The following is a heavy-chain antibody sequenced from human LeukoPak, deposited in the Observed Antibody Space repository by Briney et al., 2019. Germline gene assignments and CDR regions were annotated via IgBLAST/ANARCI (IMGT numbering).Heavy chain of an antibody. CDR2: IHSVGYS. D-gene: IGHD3-10*01. CDR3: ARHITDSGSSFDL. J-gene: IGHJ2*01. CDR1: DDSISSFY. Sequence: SETLSLTCTVSDDSISSFYWGWIRQPPGKGLEWIAYIHSVGYSNYNPSLKSRVSMSIDTSKKQFSLKLTSATATDTAVYYCARHITDSGSSFDLWSRGTLVTVSS. V-gene: IGHV4-59*08.